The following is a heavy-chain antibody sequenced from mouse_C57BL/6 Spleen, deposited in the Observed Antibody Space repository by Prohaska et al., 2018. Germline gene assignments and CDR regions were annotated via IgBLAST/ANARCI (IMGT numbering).Heavy chain of an antibody. CDR1: GYTFTSYW. CDR2: IDPNSGGT. V-gene: IGHV1-62-3*01. Sequence: LSCKASGYTFTSYWMHWVKQRPGRGLEWIGRIDPNSGGTKYNEKFKSRATLTVDKPSSTAYMQLSSLTSEDSAVYYCARAHDYVLAWFAYWGQGTLVTVSA. D-gene: IGHD2-4*01. J-gene: IGHJ3*01. CDR3: ARAHDYVLAWFAY.